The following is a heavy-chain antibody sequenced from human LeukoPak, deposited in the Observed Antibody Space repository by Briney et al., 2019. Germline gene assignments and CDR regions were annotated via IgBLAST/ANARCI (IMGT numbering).Heavy chain of an antibody. J-gene: IGHJ5*02. D-gene: IGHD6-13*01. CDR1: GFTFSSYA. CDR3: AKDMVAAANWFDP. V-gene: IGHV3-23*01. Sequence: GGSLRLSCAASGFTFSSYAMNWVRLAPGKGLEWVSTILSGGSTYYADSVKGRFTISRDTSKNTLYLQMNSLRPEDTAVYYCAKDMVAAANWFDPWGQGTLVTVSS. CDR2: ILSGGST.